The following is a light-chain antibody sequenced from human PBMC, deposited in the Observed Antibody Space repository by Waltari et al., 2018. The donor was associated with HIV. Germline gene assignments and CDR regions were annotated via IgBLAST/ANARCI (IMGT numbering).Light chain of an antibody. Sequence: QSALTQPPSASGSPGQSVTISCTGSSSDIGGYRFVSWYQQHPGKAAKLMIYEVSKRPSGVPDRFSGSKSGNTASLTVSGLQAEDEADYFCSSYAANNDILFGGGTKLTVL. CDR2: EVS. J-gene: IGLJ3*02. CDR1: SSDIGGYRF. CDR3: SSYAANNDIL. V-gene: IGLV2-8*01.